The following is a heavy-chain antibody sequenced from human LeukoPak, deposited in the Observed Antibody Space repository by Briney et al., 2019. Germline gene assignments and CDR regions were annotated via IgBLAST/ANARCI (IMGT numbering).Heavy chain of an antibody. D-gene: IGHD2-2*01. CDR1: GFTVSSNY. J-gene: IGHJ4*02. Sequence: GGSLRLSCAASGFTVSSNYMSWVRQAPGKGLEWVSVIYSGGSTYYADSVKGRFTISRDNAKNSLSLQMNSLRAEDTALYYCARHDCTSANCPLDYWGQGTLVAVSS. V-gene: IGHV3-53*01. CDR3: ARHDCTSANCPLDY. CDR2: IYSGGST.